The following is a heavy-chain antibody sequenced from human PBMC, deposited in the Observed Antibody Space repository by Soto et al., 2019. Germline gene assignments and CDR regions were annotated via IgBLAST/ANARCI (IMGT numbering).Heavy chain of an antibody. D-gene: IGHD3-22*01. Sequence: GESLKISCKGSGYSFTSYWISWVRQMPGKGLEWMGRIDPSDSYTNYSPSFQGHVTISADESISTAYLQWSSLKASDTAMYYCARKKYYDSSGYYGDLDYYYYGMDVWGQGTTVTVSS. CDR2: IDPSDSYT. CDR3: ARKKYYDSSGYYGDLDYYYYGMDV. J-gene: IGHJ6*02. CDR1: GYSFTSYW. V-gene: IGHV5-10-1*01.